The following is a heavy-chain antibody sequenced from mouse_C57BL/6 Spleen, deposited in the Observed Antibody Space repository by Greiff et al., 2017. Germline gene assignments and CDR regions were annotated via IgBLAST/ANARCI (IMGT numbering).Heavy chain of an antibody. J-gene: IGHJ4*01. CDR2: IYPTSGNT. V-gene: IGHV1-81*01. Sequence: VQLQQPGAELARPGASVKLSCKASGYTFTSYGISWVKQRTGQGLEWIGEIYPTSGNTYYNEKFKGKATLTADKSSSTAYMELRSLTSEDSAVYFCAREDSSGLLYAMDYWGQGTSVTVSS. CDR1: GYTFTSYG. CDR3: AREDSSGLLYAMDY. D-gene: IGHD3-2*02.